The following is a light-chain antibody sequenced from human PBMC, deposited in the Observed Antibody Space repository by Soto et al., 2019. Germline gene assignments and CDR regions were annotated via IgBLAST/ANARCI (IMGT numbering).Light chain of an antibody. CDR1: QSVSSNY. CDR3: QQYGSSPWT. J-gene: IGKJ1*01. Sequence: EIVLTQSPGTLSLSPGERATLSCRASQSVSSNYLAWYQQKPGQAPRPLIYGASSRATGIPDRFSGSGAGTDFTLTISRLEPEDFAVYYSQQYGSSPWTFGQGTKVDIK. V-gene: IGKV3-20*01. CDR2: GAS.